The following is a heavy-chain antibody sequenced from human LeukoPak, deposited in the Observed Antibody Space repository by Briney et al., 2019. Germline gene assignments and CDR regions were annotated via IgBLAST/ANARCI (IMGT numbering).Heavy chain of an antibody. V-gene: IGHV3-48*01. Sequence: PGGSLRLSCAASGFTFSWYSMSWVRQAPGKGLEWVSYISSGSRAIYYADSVKGRFTVSRDNDKNSLYLQMNSLRAEDTAMYYCARAVGGSLDYWGQGTLVTVSS. D-gene: IGHD2-15*01. CDR1: GFTFSWYS. CDR2: ISSGSRAI. CDR3: ARAVGGSLDY. J-gene: IGHJ4*02.